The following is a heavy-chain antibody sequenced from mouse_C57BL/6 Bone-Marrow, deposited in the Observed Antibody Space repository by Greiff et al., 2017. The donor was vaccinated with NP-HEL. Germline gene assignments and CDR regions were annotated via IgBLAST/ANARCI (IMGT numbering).Heavy chain of an antibody. J-gene: IGHJ3*01. D-gene: IGHD1-1*01. Sequence: QVQLQQPGAELVKPGASVKLSCKASGYTFTSYWMHWVKQRPGQGLEWIGMIHPNSGSTNYNEKFKSKATLTVDKSSSTAYMQLSSLTSEDSAVNYCARARAVAPWFAYWGQGTLVTVSA. CDR1: GYTFTSYW. CDR2: IHPNSGST. CDR3: ARARAVAPWFAY. V-gene: IGHV1-64*01.